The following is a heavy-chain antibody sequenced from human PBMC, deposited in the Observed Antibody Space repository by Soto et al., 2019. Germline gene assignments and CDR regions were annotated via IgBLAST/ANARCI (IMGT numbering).Heavy chain of an antibody. Sequence: GGSLRLSCAASEFTFSNYAMSWVRQAPGKGLEWVSSISDNGGTTYYADSVKGRFTIPRDNSKNTLYLQMNSLRAEDTAVYCCASDILGGAYDFWPGGQGTRVTVSS. J-gene: IGHJ4*02. CDR1: EFTFSNYA. D-gene: IGHD3-3*01. CDR3: ASDILGGAYDFWP. CDR2: ISDNGGTT. V-gene: IGHV3-23*01.